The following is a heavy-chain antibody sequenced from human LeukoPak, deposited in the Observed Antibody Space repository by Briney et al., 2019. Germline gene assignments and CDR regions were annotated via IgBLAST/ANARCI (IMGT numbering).Heavy chain of an antibody. V-gene: IGHV1-2*02. CDR2: INPNSGGT. CDR3: ARDGGLEFVELRTNWFDP. CDR1: AYTYTGYY. Sequence: ASVKVSCKASAYTYTGYYMHWVRQAPGQGLEWMGWINPNSGGTNYAQKFQGRVTMTRDTSISTAYMELSRLRSDDTAVYYCARDGGLEFVELRTNWFDPWGQGTLVTVSS. J-gene: IGHJ5*02. D-gene: IGHD3-10*01.